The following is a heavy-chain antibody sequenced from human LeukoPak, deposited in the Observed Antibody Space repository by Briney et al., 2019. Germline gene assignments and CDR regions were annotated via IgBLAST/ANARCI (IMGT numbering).Heavy chain of an antibody. D-gene: IGHD5-18*01. CDR1: GYTFTGYY. CDR2: INPNSGGT. V-gene: IGHV1-2*02. CDR3: ARDMGSAMVLDY. Sequence: ASVKVSCKASGYTFTGYYMHWVRQAPGQGLEWMGWINPNSGGTNYAQKFRGRVTMTRDTSISTAYMELSRLRSDDTAVYHCARDMGSAMVLDYWGQGTLVTVSS. J-gene: IGHJ4*02.